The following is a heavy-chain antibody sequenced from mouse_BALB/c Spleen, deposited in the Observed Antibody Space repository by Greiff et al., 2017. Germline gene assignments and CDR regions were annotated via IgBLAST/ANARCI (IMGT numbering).Heavy chain of an antibody. J-gene: IGHJ3*01. CDR1: GFTFSSYA. V-gene: IGHV5-6-5*01. CDR3: ARDHDYYGSFAY. CDR2: ISSGGST. D-gene: IGHD1-2*01. Sequence: EVQGVESGGGLVKPGGSLKLSCAASGFTFSSYAMSWVRQTPEKRLEWVASISSGGSTYYPDSVKGRFTISRDNAKNTLYLQMSSLKSEDTAMYYCARDHDYYGSFAYWGQGTLVTVSA.